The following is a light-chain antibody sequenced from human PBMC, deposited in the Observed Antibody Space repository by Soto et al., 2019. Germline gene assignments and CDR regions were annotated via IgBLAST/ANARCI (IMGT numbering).Light chain of an antibody. Sequence: DIQMTQSPSSLSASVGDRVTITCRASQTISFYLNWYQQKPGRAPKLLLYAASNLQSGVPSRFSASGSGTEFTLTLNSLQPEDFTTYYCQQAYSTPWTFGQGTKVDIK. CDR2: AAS. CDR1: QTISFY. CDR3: QQAYSTPWT. V-gene: IGKV1-39*01. J-gene: IGKJ1*01.